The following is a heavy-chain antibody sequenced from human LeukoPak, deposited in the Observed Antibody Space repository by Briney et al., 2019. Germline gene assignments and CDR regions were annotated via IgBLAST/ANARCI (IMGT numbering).Heavy chain of an antibody. V-gene: IGHV4-59*08. Sequence: SETLSLTCTVSGGSISSYYWSWIRQPPGKGPEWIGYIYYSGSTNYNPSLKSRVTISVDTSKNQFSLKLSSVTAADTAVYYCARLLDWFDPWGQGTLVTVSS. CDR1: GGSISSYY. CDR2: IYYSGST. J-gene: IGHJ5*02. CDR3: ARLLDWFDP. D-gene: IGHD2-8*02.